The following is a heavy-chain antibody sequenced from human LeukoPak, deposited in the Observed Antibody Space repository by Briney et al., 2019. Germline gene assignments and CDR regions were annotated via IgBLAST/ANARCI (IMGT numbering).Heavy chain of an antibody. CDR1: GGTFSSYA. CDR2: IIPIFGTA. J-gene: IGHJ4*02. CDR3: ARDDSDYVNY. V-gene: IGHV1-69*05. D-gene: IGHD3-22*01. Sequence: AASVKVSCKASGGTFSSYAISWVRQAPGQGLEWMGGIIPIFGTANYAQKFQGRVTITTDESTSTAYMELSSLRSEDTAVYYCARDDSDYVNYWGQGTLVTVSS.